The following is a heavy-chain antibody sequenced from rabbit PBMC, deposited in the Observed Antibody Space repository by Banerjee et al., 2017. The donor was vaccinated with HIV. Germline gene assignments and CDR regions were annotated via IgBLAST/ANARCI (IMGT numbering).Heavy chain of an antibody. CDR2: IESGDGST. CDR1: GFSFSSNYW. CDR3: ARTSSSAYGAFDP. D-gene: IGHD1-1*01. Sequence: QSLEESGGDLVKPGASLTLTCTASGFSFSSNYWICWVRQAPGKGLEWIACIESGDGSTDYASWAKGRFTISKTSSTTVTLQMTSLTAADTATYFCARTSSSAYGAFDPWGPGTLVTVS. J-gene: IGHJ2*01. V-gene: IGHV1S40*01.